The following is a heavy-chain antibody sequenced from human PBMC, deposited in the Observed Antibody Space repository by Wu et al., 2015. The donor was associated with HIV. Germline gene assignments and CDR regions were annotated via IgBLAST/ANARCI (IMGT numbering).Heavy chain of an antibody. CDR2: IIPIFGTA. J-gene: IGHJ6*03. Sequence: VQLVQSGAEMKKPGSSVKLSCKASGGTFSSFSINWVRQAPGQGLEWMGGIIPIFGTANYAQKFQGRVTITADESTSTAYMELSSLRSEDTAVYYCAREPGDYYDRTGYYYYMDVWGKGTTVTVSS. CDR1: GGTFSSFS. V-gene: IGHV1-69*12. CDR3: AREPGDYYDRTGYYYYMDV. D-gene: IGHD3-22*01.